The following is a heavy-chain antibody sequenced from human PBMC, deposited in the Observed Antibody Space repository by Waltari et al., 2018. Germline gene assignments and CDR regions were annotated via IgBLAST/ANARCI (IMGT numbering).Heavy chain of an antibody. D-gene: IGHD3-22*01. CDR3: GGARTYYYDSSGYRGGYFDL. CDR2: IYYSGSA. CDR1: GGSISSISYY. V-gene: IGHV4-39*01. Sequence: QLQLQESGPGLVKPSETLSLTCTVSGGSISSISYYWGWIRQPPGKGLEWIGSIYYSGSAYYNPALKSRVPISVDTSKNHVSLKLSSVTAADTAVYYCGGARTYYYDSSGYRGGYFDLWGRGTLVTVSS. J-gene: IGHJ2*01.